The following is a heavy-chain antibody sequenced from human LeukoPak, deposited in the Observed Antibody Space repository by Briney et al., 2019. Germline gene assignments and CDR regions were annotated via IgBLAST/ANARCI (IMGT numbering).Heavy chain of an antibody. CDR2: IIPIFGTA. CDR1: GGTFSSYA. J-gene: IGHJ4*02. CDR3: AREGIAAAGRRTLDY. D-gene: IGHD6-13*01. Sequence: SVKVSCKASGGTFSSYAISWVRQAPGQGLEWMGRIIPIFGTANYAQKFQGRVTITTDESTSTAYMELGSLRSEDTAVYYCAREGIAAAGRRTLDYWGQGTLVTVSS. V-gene: IGHV1-69*05.